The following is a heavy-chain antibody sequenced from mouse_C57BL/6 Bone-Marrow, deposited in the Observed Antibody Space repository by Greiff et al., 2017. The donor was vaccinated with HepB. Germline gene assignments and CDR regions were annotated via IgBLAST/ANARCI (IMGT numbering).Heavy chain of an antibody. CDR3: ARSLLRRYWYFDV. Sequence: QVQLQQPGAELVRPGSSVKLSCKASGYTFTSYWMHWVKQRPIQGLEWIGNIDPSDSETHYNQKFKDKATLTVDKSSSTAYMQLSSLTSEDSAVYYCARSLLRRYWYFDVWGTGTTVTVAS. J-gene: IGHJ1*03. V-gene: IGHV1-52*01. CDR1: GYTFTSYW. D-gene: IGHD6-5*01. CDR2: IDPSDSET.